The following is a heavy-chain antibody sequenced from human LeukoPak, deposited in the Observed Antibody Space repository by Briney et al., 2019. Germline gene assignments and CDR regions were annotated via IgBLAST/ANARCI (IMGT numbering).Heavy chain of an antibody. Sequence: GGSLRLSCAASGFTFSSSAMSWVRQVPGKGLEWVSGISASGGSTSYADSVKGRFTISRDNSKNTLYLQMNSLRAEDTAVYYCARDVVGATYFDWGQGTLVTVSS. CDR1: GFTFSSSA. CDR3: ARDVVGATYFD. V-gene: IGHV3-23*01. D-gene: IGHD1-26*01. CDR2: ISASGGST. J-gene: IGHJ4*02.